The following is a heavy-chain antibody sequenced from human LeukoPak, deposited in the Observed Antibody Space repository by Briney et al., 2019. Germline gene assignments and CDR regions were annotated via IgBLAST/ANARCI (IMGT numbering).Heavy chain of an antibody. V-gene: IGHV3-9*01. D-gene: IGHD1-14*01. CDR2: ISWNSGSI. Sequence: GGSLRLSCAASGFTFDDYAMHWVRQAPGKGLEWVSGISWNSGSIAYADSVKGRFTISRDNAKNSLYLQMNSLRAEDTALYYCAKALTNLAPRVGWYFDFWGRGTLVTVSS. CDR3: AKALTNLAPRVGWYFDF. J-gene: IGHJ2*01. CDR1: GFTFDDYA.